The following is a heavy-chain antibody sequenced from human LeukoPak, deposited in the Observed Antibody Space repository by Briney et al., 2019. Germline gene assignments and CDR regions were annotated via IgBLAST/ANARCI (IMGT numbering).Heavy chain of an antibody. Sequence: GASVKVSCKASGGTFSSYAISWVRQAPGQGLEWMGGIIPIFGTANYAQKFQGRVTITADKSTSTAYMELSSLRSEDTAVYYCARDGAAAGIHRWEYYYYYMDVWGKGTTVTVSS. D-gene: IGHD6-13*01. CDR1: GGTFSSYA. V-gene: IGHV1-69*06. J-gene: IGHJ6*03. CDR3: ARDGAAAGIHRWEYYYYYMDV. CDR2: IIPIFGTA.